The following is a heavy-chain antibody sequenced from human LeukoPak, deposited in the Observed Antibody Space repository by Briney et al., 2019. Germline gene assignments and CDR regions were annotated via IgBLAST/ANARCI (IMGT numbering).Heavy chain of an antibody. J-gene: IGHJ4*02. CDR1: GFNFMQYG. Sequence: PRGSLRLSCVDSGFNFMQYGMMWVRQAPGKGLEWVSTIHPSGINTHHADSVKGRFTISRDNSKNTLYLQMNSLRVEDTAIYYCARDPSTLLPTDDSWGQGTLVAVSS. D-gene: IGHD2-2*01. CDR2: IHPSGINT. CDR3: ARDPSTLLPTDDS. V-gene: IGHV3-23*05.